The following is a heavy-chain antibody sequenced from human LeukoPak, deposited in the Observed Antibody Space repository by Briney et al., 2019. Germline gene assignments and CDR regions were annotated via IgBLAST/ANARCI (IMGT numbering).Heavy chain of an antibody. CDR1: TFSISSGYY. CDR2: IYRTGST. V-gene: IGHV4-38-2*02. D-gene: IGHD3-22*01. Sequence: SETLSLTCTVSTFSISSGYYWGWIRQPPGKGLEWIGSIYRTGSTDYNPSLKSRVTISVDTSKNLFSLKLSSVTAADTAVYYCATTPYYDSSGYWNYWGQGTLVTVSS. J-gene: IGHJ4*02. CDR3: ATTPYYDSSGYWNY.